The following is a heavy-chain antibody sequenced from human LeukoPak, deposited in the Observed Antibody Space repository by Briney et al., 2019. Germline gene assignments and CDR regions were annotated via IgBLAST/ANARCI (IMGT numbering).Heavy chain of an antibody. CDR2: INPNSGGT. CDR3: ARGPFGWYDDNWFDP. J-gene: IGHJ5*02. CDR1: GYTFTGYY. D-gene: IGHD6-19*01. Sequence: ASVKVSCKASGYTFTGYYMHWVRQAPGQGLEWMGWINPNSGGTNYAQKFQGRVTMTRDTSISTAYMELSRLRSDDTAVYYCARGPFGWYDDNWFDPWGQGTLVTVSS. V-gene: IGHV1-2*02.